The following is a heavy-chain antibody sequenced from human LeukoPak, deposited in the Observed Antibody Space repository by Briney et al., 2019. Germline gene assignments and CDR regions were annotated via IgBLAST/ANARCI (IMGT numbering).Heavy chain of an antibody. J-gene: IGHJ4*02. CDR3: YYGSGNDY. Sequence: GRSLRLSCAASGFTFSSYGMRWVRQAPGKGLEWVAVISYDGSNKYYADSVKGRFTISRDNSKNTLYLQMNSLRAEDTAVYYCYYGSGNDYWGQGTLVTVSS. CDR2: ISYDGSNK. V-gene: IGHV3-30*03. D-gene: IGHD3-10*01. CDR1: GFTFSSYG.